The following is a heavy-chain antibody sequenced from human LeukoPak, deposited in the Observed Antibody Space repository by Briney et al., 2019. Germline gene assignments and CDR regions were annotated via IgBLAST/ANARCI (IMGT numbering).Heavy chain of an antibody. CDR2: IYTSGST. V-gene: IGHV4-4*07. CDR1: GGSISSYY. CDR3: ARDMVQGVIISPYNWFDP. Sequence: SETLSLTCTVSGGSISSYYWSWIRQPAGKGLEWIGRIYTSGSTNYNPSLKSRVTMSVDTSKNQFSLKLSSVTAADTAVYYCARDMVQGVIISPYNWFDPWGQGTLVTVSS. J-gene: IGHJ5*02. D-gene: IGHD3-10*01.